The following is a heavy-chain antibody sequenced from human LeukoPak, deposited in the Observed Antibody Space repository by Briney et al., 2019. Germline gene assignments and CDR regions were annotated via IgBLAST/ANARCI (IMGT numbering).Heavy chain of an antibody. D-gene: IGHD6-13*01. CDR1: GFTFSGSA. Sequence: GGSLRLSCATSGFTFSGSAIHWVRQAFGKGLEWVGRIRSKANNYATTDVASVRGRFTISRDNSKNTLYLQMNSLRAEDTAVYYCARDDSAAGTFDPWGQGTLVTVSS. CDR3: ARDDSAAGTFDP. CDR2: IRSKANNYAT. J-gene: IGHJ5*02. V-gene: IGHV3-73*01.